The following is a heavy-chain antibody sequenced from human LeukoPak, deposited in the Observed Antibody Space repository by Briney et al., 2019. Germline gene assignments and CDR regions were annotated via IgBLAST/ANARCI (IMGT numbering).Heavy chain of an antibody. V-gene: IGHV4-34*01. J-gene: IGHJ4*02. CDR2: INHSGST. CDR1: GGSFSGYY. CDR3: AVGRYYYGSGSYYDLDY. D-gene: IGHD3-10*01. Sequence: PSETLSLTCAVYGGSFSGYYWSWIRQPLGKGLEWIGEINHSGSTNYNPSLKSRVTISVDTSKNQFSLKLSSVTAADTAVYYCAVGRYYYGSGSYYDLDYWGQGTLVTVSS.